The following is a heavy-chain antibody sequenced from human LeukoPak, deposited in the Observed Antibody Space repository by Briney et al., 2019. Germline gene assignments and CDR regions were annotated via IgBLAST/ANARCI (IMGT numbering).Heavy chain of an antibody. Sequence: GGSLRLSCAASGFTFSSYWMHWARQAPGKGLVWVSRINSVGSDTGYADSVKGRFTISRDNAKNTVYLEMNSLRAEDTAVFYCARGSHYVSGSFTYWGQGTLVTVSS. CDR1: GFTFSSYW. CDR3: ARGSHYVSGSFTY. D-gene: IGHD3-10*01. V-gene: IGHV3-74*01. J-gene: IGHJ4*02. CDR2: INSVGSDT.